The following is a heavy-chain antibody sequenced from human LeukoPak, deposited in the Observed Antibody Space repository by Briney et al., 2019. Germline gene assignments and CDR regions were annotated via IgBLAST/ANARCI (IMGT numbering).Heavy chain of an antibody. CDR2: LSCSGAGT. CDR3: ARDLETPVGATRNFDY. V-gene: IGHV3-23*01. D-gene: IGHD1-26*01. CDR1: GFTFSDYA. J-gene: IGHJ4*02. Sequence: GGSVRLSCAASGFTFSDYALGWVRQAPGRGREWVATLSCSGAGTYYSDSVQGRFTISRDNSKRTLSLKMNSLRPEDTAVYYCARDLETPVGATRNFDYWGQGTLVTVSS.